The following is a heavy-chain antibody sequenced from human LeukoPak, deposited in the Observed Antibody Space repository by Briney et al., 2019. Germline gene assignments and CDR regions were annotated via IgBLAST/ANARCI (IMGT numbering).Heavy chain of an antibody. V-gene: IGHV1-8*03. Sequence: ASVKVSYKASGYTFTSYDINWVRQATGRGLKWMGWMNPNSGNTGYAQKFQGRVTITRNTSISTAYMELSSLRSEDTAVYYCARWSLGTDQAAIPFDYWGPGTLVTVSS. J-gene: IGHJ4*02. CDR1: GYTFTSYD. CDR3: ARWSLGTDQAAIPFDY. D-gene: IGHD2-21*02. CDR2: MNPNSGNT.